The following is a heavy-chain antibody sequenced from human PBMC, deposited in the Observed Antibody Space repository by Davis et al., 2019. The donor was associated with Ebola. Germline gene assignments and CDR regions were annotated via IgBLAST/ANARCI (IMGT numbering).Heavy chain of an antibody. J-gene: IGHJ6*02. CDR1: GGSISSSSYY. CDR2: INHSGST. CDR3: ARGPHTYGMDV. V-gene: IGHV4-39*07. Sequence: GSLRLSCTVSGGSISSSSYYWSWIRQPPGKGLEWIGEINHSGSTNYNPSLKSRVTISVDTSKNQFSLKLSSVTAADTAVYYCARGPHTYGMDVWGQGTTVTVSS.